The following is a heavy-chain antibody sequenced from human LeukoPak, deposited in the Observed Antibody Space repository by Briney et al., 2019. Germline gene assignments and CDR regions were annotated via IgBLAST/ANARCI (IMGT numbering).Heavy chain of an antibody. CDR3: ARVKYYYDSSGYYYVNYYYYMDV. J-gene: IGHJ6*03. Sequence: SETLSLTCTVSGGSISSYYWSWIRQPPGKGLEWIGYIYYSGSTNYNPSLKSRVTISVDTSKNQFSLKLSSVTAADTAVYYCARVKYYYDSSGYYYVNYYYYMDVWGKGTTVTVSS. V-gene: IGHV4-59*01. CDR1: GGSISSYY. CDR2: IYYSGST. D-gene: IGHD3-22*01.